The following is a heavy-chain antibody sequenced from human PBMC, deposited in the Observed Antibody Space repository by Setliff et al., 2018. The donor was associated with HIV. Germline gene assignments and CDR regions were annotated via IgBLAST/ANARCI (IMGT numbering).Heavy chain of an antibody. Sequence: SETLSLTCAVSGASDISYIWWSWVRQPPGKGLEWIGEVYHTGSTNLNPSLKSRVTISIDKAKNQISLRLTSVTAADTAIYYCATCRHRPSNWFDPWGQGTVVTVSS. V-gene: IGHV4-4*02. CDR1: GASDISYIW. CDR2: VYHTGST. CDR3: ATCRHRPSNWFDP. J-gene: IGHJ5*02.